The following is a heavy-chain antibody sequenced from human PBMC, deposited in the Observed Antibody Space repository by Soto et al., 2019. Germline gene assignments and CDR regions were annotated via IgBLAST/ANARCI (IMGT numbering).Heavy chain of an antibody. D-gene: IGHD6-6*01. J-gene: IGHJ4*02. CDR1: GFTFSSYA. CDR2: ISGSGGST. V-gene: IGHV3-23*01. Sequence: EVQLLESGGGLVQPGGSLRLSCADSGFTFSSYAMSWVRQAPGKGLEWVSAISGSGGSTYYADSVKGRFTIARDKSKNTLYLQMNSLRAEDTAVYYCAKDEQFIAARALGDYWGQGTPVTVSS. CDR3: AKDEQFIAARALGDY.